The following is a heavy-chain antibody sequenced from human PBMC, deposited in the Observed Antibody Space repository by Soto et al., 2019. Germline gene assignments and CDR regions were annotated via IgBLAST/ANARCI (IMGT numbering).Heavy chain of an antibody. D-gene: IGHD3-16*01. Sequence: QVQLVESGGGVVQPGTSLRLSCVGSGLTFRSYVIHWVRQAPGKGLEWVALTSYDGSNNFYGDSVKGRFTISRDNTRNTVELQMDSLRLEDTPVYYCARWGTTGGLDVWGQGTLVSVSS. CDR3: ARWGTTGGLDV. V-gene: IGHV3-33*05. J-gene: IGHJ4*02. CDR2: TSYDGSNN. CDR1: GLTFRSYV.